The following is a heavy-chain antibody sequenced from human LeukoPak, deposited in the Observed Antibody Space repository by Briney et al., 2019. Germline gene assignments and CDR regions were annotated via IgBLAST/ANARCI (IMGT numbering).Heavy chain of an antibody. CDR2: IYTSGKT. Sequence: ETLSLTCTVSGGSFSSYYWSWIRQPAGKGLEWIGRIYTSGKTNYNSSLKSRVTMSVDTSKNQVSLKLSSVTAADTAVYYCATGDGYNSFDYWGQGTLVTVSS. J-gene: IGHJ4*02. V-gene: IGHV4-4*07. CDR1: GGSFSSYY. CDR3: ATGDGYNSFDY. D-gene: IGHD5-24*01.